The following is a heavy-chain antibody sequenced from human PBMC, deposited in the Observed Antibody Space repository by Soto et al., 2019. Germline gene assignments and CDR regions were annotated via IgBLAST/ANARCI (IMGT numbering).Heavy chain of an antibody. CDR2: MYHGGRT. Sequence: PSETLSLTCTVSGDSVTNYFWSWMRQPPGKGLEWIGHMYHGGRTNYSPSLKSRVTMSPDSSKNQFSLNLSSVTAADTAVYFCARDPGYCTNGVCPIFDFWGQGVLVTVSS. CDR1: GDSVTNYF. V-gene: IGHV4-59*02. D-gene: IGHD2-8*01. CDR3: ARDPGYCTNGVCPIFDF. J-gene: IGHJ4*02.